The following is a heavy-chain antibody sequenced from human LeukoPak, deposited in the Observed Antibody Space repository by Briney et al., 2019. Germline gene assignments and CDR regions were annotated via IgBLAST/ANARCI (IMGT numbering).Heavy chain of an antibody. J-gene: IGHJ4*02. CDR2: ISDSGAST. D-gene: IGHD1-26*01. Sequence: GGSLRLSCAASGFTFSSYTMSWVRQAPGKGLEWVSAISDSGASTYYAGSVKGRFTISRDNSKNTRFLQMNSLRAEDTAVYYCAKDRVVGSTYYFDCWGQGTLVTASS. V-gene: IGHV3-23*01. CDR3: AKDRVVGSTYYFDC. CDR1: GFTFSSYT.